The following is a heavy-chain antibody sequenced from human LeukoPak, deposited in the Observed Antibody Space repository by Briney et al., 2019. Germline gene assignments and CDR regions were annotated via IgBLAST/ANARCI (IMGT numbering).Heavy chain of an antibody. D-gene: IGHD6-19*01. CDR3: ARDPRIAVAGIGYYFDY. J-gene: IGHJ4*02. Sequence: GASVKVSCKASGGTFSSYAISWVRQAPGQGLEWMGGIIPIFGTANYAQKFQGRVTMTRDMSTSTAYMELSRLRSDDTAVYYCARDPRIAVAGIGYYFDYWGQGTLVTVSS. CDR1: GGTFSSYA. V-gene: IGHV1-69*05. CDR2: IIPIFGTA.